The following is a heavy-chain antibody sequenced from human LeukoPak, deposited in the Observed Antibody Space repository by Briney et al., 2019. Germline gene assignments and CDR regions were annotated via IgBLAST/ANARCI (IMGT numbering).Heavy chain of an antibody. Sequence: SETLSLTCNVSGGSISSSSYYWGWIRQPPGKGLEWIGSIYYSGSTYYNSSLKSRVTISVDTSKNQFSLRLSSVTAADTAVYYCARLRDYHYYYMDVWGKGTTVTISS. CDR2: IYYSGST. CDR1: GGSISSSSYY. J-gene: IGHJ6*03. V-gene: IGHV4-39*01. CDR3: ARLRDYHYYYMDV.